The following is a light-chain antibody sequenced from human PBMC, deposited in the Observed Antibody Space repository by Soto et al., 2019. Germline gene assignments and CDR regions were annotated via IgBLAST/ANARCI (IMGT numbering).Light chain of an antibody. CDR3: QQYANAHGT. CDR2: GAS. V-gene: IGKV3-20*01. Sequence: EVVLTLTPGTLSLTPGERASLSCRASQSVSTNYVAWYQQKPGQAPRLLIYGASSRASGIPDRFRGSGSGTDFTLTISRLEPEDFAVYYCQQYANAHGTSGQGT. CDR1: QSVSTNY. J-gene: IGKJ1*01.